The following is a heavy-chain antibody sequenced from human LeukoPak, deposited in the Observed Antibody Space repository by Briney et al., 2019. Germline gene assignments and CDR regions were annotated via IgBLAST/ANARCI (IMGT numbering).Heavy chain of an antibody. D-gene: IGHD5-24*01. Sequence: ASVKVSCKASGYTFTSYYIHLVQQAPGQGFEWMAIINPSDGSTTNSQKFQGRVTMTRDTSTSTVYMELSGLRSEDTALYYCARIRDGYNDAYDIWGKGTMVTVSS. V-gene: IGHV1-46*01. CDR2: INPSDGST. J-gene: IGHJ3*02. CDR3: ARIRDGYNDAYDI. CDR1: GYTFTSYY.